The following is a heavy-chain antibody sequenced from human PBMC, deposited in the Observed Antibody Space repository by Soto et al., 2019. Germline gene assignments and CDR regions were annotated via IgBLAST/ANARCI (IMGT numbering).Heavy chain of an antibody. CDR3: AREGAVRGNDAFDI. V-gene: IGHV3-33*01. D-gene: IGHD3-16*01. Sequence: QVQLVESGGGVVQPGRSLRLSCAASGFTFSSYGMHWVRQAPGKGLEWVAVIWDDGSNKYYADSVKGRFTISRDNSKNTLYLQMNSLRAEDTAVYYCAREGAVRGNDAFDIWGQGTMVTVSS. CDR1: GFTFSSYG. J-gene: IGHJ3*02. CDR2: IWDDGSNK.